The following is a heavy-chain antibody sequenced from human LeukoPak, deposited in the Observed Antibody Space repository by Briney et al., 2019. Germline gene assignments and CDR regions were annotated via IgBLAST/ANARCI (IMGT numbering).Heavy chain of an antibody. D-gene: IGHD4/OR15-4a*01. V-gene: IGHV3-23*01. CDR2: ISASGGST. J-gene: IGHJ3*02. CDR3: ARLTDGFDS. CDR1: RSTYA. Sequence: GGSLRLSCAASRSTYAMTWVRQVPGKGLEWVSTISASGGSTDYADSMKGRFTIPRDNSRNTLYLQMNSLRAEDTAVYFCARLTDGFDSWGQGTMVTVSS.